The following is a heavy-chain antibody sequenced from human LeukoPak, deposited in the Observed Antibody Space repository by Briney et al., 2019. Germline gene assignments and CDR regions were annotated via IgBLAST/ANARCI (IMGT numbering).Heavy chain of an antibody. V-gene: IGHV3-21*01. Sequence: PGGSLRLSCAASGFTFSSYSMNWVRQAPGKGLEWVSSISSSSSYIYYADSVKGRFTISRDNAKNSLYLQMNSLRAEDTAVYYCARDYGGSSGYFVSNAFDIWGQGTMVTVSS. CDR1: GFTFSSYS. CDR3: ARDYGGSSGYFVSNAFDI. D-gene: IGHD3-22*01. CDR2: ISSSSSYI. J-gene: IGHJ3*02.